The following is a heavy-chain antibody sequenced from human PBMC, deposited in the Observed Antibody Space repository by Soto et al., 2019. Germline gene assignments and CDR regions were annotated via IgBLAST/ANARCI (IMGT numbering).Heavy chain of an antibody. CDR2: IYYSGST. D-gene: IGHD1-26*01. CDR1: GGSISSYY. Sequence: SETLSLTCTVSGGSISSYYWSWIRQPPGKGLEWIGYIYYSGSTNYNPSLKSRVTISVDTSKNQFSLKLSSVTAADTAVYYCARAQAGSGKQLGRVPSFYYFDYWGQGTLVTVSS. V-gene: IGHV4-59*01. CDR3: ARAQAGSGKQLGRVPSFYYFDY. J-gene: IGHJ4*02.